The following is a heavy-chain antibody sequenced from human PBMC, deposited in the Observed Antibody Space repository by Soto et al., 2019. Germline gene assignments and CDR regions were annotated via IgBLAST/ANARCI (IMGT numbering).Heavy chain of an antibody. J-gene: IGHJ4*02. Sequence: ASVKVSCKASGYTFTSYGISWVRQAPGQGLEWMGWISAYNGNTNYAQKLQGRVTMTTDTSTSTAYMELRSLRSDDTAVYYCARDRSVAGTRFRLGYWGQGTLVTVSS. CDR2: ISAYNGNT. CDR1: GYTFTSYG. CDR3: ARDRSVAGTRFRLGY. V-gene: IGHV1-18*01. D-gene: IGHD6-19*01.